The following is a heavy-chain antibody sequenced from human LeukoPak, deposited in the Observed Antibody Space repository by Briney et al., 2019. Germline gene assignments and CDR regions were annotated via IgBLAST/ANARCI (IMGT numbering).Heavy chain of an antibody. CDR1: GFTFSSYS. CDR3: ARDYAKTGYCSGTSCPDAFDF. CDR2: ISSSSSYI. D-gene: IGHD2-2*03. J-gene: IGHJ3*01. V-gene: IGHV3-21*01. Sequence: NPGGSLRLSCAASGFTFSSYSMNWVRQAPGKGLEWVSSISSSSSYIYHADSVKGRFTISRDNAKNSLYLQMNSLRAEDTAVYYCARDYAKTGYCSGTSCPDAFDFWGQGTMVTVSS.